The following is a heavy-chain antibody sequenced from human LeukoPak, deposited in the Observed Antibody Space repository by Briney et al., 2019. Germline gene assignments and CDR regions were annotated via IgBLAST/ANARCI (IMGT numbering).Heavy chain of an antibody. CDR1: GFTFSSYS. V-gene: IGHV3-21*01. Sequence: PGGSLRLSCAASGFTFSSYSMKWVRQAPGKGLEWVSSISSSSSYIYYADSVKGRFTMSRDNAKNSLYLQMSSLRAEDTAVYYCARERAAQYDYWGQGILVTVSS. J-gene: IGHJ4*02. CDR3: ARERAAQYDY. D-gene: IGHD4-11*01. CDR2: ISSSSSYI.